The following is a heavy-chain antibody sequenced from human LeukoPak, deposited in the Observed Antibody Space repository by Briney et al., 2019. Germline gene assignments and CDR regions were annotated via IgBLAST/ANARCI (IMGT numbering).Heavy chain of an antibody. D-gene: IGHD3-3*01. CDR1: GYSFTNYW. CDR2: ISPGDSGT. CDR3: ARHGSYSMTDAFDV. J-gene: IGHJ3*01. Sequence: GESLKISCKGSGYSFTNYWVGWVRQMPGKGLEWMGIISPGDSGTRYSPSFQGQVTISADKSISTAYLQWSSLKASDTAMYYCARHGSYSMTDAFDVWGRGTMVTVSS. V-gene: IGHV5-51*01.